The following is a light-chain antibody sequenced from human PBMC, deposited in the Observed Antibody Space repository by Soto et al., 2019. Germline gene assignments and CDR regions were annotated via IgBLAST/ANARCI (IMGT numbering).Light chain of an antibody. J-gene: IGLJ2*01. V-gene: IGLV2-14*01. CDR1: TSDVGDYNY. Sequence: QSALTQPASVSGSPGQSITISCTATTSDVGDYNYVSWYQQYPGKAPKPIIYNVGNRPSGVSNRFSGSKSGDTASLTISGLQAEDEADYYCSSYTSRSSVIFGGGTKVTVL. CDR3: SSYTSRSSVI. CDR2: NVG.